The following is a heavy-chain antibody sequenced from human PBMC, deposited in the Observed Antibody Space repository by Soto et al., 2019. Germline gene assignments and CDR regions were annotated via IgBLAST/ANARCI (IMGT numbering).Heavy chain of an antibody. D-gene: IGHD1-1*01. CDR1: GASLSRYY. Sequence: SETLSLTCNVSGASLSRYYWSWIRQPPGKGLEWIGRIYATGDTDYNPSLKSRISMSVDMSKKQFSLTLRSVTAADTAIYYCVRDGTKNLLDRFELWGRGILFTVSS. J-gene: IGHJ5*02. V-gene: IGHV4-4*07. CDR3: VRDGTKNLLDRFEL. CDR2: IYATGDT.